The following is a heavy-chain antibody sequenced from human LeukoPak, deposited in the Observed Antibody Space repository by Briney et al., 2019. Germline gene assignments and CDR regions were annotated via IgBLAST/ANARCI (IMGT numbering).Heavy chain of an antibody. V-gene: IGHV4-34*01. CDR3: ARGWSSGRHAFDI. Sequence: SETLSLTCAVYGGSFSVYYWSWIRQPPGKWLEWIGEINHSGSTNYNPSLKRRVTISVDKSKTQFFLKLSSVTDEETAVYYCARGWSSGRHAFDIWGQGTMVTVSS. D-gene: IGHD3-10*01. CDR2: INHSGST. CDR1: GGSFSVYY. J-gene: IGHJ3*02.